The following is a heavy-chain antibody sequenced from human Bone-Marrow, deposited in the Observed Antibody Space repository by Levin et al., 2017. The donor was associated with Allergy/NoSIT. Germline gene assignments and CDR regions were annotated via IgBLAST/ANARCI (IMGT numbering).Heavy chain of an antibody. CDR2: IIPIFGTA. V-gene: IGHV1-69*13. CDR3: AREGGYCTNGVCYQRGHFDY. CDR1: GGTFSSYA. D-gene: IGHD2-8*01. Sequence: VASVKVSCKASGGTFSSYAISWVRQAPGQGLEWMGGIIPIFGTANYAQKFQGRVTITADESTSTAYMELSSLRSEDTAVYYCAREGGYCTNGVCYQRGHFDYWGQGTLVTVSS. J-gene: IGHJ4*02.